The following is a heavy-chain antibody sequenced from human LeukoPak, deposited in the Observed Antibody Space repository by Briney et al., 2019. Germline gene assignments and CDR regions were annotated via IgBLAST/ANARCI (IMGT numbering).Heavy chain of an antibody. CDR2: IYSGGST. D-gene: IGHD3-16*02. J-gene: IGHJ5*02. CDR3: AREARGDYVWGSYRQT. CDR1: GFTVSSNY. V-gene: IGHV3-66*01. Sequence: PGGSLRLSCAASGFTVSSNYMSWVRQAPGKGLEWVSVIYSGGSTYHADSVKGRFTISRDNSKNTLYLQMNSLRAEDTAVYYCAREARGDYVWGSYRQTWGQGTLVTVSS.